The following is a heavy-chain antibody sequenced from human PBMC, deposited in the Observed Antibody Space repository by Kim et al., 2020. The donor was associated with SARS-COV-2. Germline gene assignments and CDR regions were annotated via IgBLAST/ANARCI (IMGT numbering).Heavy chain of an antibody. V-gene: IGHV3-49*03. CDR2: VRTETYRATT. Sequence: GGSLRLSCSASGFTFGDYALTWYRQAPGQRLEWVGFVRTETYRATTRYAASVEGRFTISRDDSNSIAYLQMDSLKIEDTAVYYCARDRPSSVVADVWGQGTTVTVSS. D-gene: IGHD2-15*01. J-gene: IGHJ6*02. CDR3: ARDRPSSVVADV. CDR1: GFTFGDYA.